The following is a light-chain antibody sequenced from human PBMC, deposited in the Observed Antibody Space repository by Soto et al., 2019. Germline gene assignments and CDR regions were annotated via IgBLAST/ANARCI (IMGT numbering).Light chain of an antibody. CDR1: QSVSIE. J-gene: IGKJ3*01. CDR3: QHRHN. V-gene: IGKV3-11*01. Sequence: EVVLTQSPATLSLSPGDRATLSCRASQSVSIEFAWYQQNPGQAPRLLIYDASNRATGIPARFSGSGSGTDFTLTISSLEPEDFAVYYCQHRHNFGPGTKVDIK. CDR2: DAS.